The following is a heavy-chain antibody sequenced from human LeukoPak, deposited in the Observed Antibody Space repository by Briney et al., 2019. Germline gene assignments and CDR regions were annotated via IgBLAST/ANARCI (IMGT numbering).Heavy chain of an antibody. V-gene: IGHV3-30*18. J-gene: IGHJ4*02. Sequence: GGSLRLSCAASGFTFSSYGMHWVRQAPGKGLEWVAVISYDGSNKYYADSVKGRFTISRDNSKNTLYLQMNSLRAEDTAVYYCAKDFSPVTAEGYFDYWGQGTLVTVSS. CDR1: GFTFSSYG. CDR2: ISYDGSNK. D-gene: IGHD3-10*01. CDR3: AKDFSPVTAEGYFDY.